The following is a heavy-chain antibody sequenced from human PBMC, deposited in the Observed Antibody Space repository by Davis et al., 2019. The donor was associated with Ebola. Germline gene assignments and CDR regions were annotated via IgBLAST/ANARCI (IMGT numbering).Heavy chain of an antibody. V-gene: IGHV1-46*01. CDR2: INPSGGST. Sequence: ASVKVSCKASGYTFTSYYMHWVRQAPGQGLEWMGIINPSGGSTSYAQKFQGRVTMTRDTSTSTVYMELSSLRSDDTAVYYCARADYYDSMYYYYGMDVWGQGTTVTVSS. CDR3: ARADYYDSMYYYYGMDV. J-gene: IGHJ6*02. D-gene: IGHD3-22*01. CDR1: GYTFTSYY.